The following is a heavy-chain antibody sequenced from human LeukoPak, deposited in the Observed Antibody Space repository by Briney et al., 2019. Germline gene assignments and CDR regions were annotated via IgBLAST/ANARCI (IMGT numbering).Heavy chain of an antibody. V-gene: IGHV1-69*13. Sequence: SVKVSCKASGGTFSSYAISWVRQAPGQGLEWMGGIIPIFGTANYAQKFQGRVTITADESTSTAYMELSSLRSEDTAVYYCASVYSQKLPFDYWGQGTLVTVSS. D-gene: IGHD5-18*01. CDR3: ASVYSQKLPFDY. CDR1: GGTFSSYA. J-gene: IGHJ4*02. CDR2: IIPIFGTA.